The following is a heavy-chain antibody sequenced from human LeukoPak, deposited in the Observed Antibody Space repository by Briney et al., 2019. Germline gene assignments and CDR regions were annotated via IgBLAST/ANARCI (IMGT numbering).Heavy chain of an antibody. CDR1: GGSISSGSYY. V-gene: IGHV4-61*02. CDR3: ASSPPYYDILTGYYPAQIDY. D-gene: IGHD3-9*01. Sequence: SETLSLTCTVSGGSISSGSYYWSWIRQPAGKGLEWIGRIYTSGSTNYNPSLKSRVTISVDTSKNQFSLKLSSVTAADTAVYYCASSPPYYDILTGYYPAQIDYWGQGTLVTVSS. J-gene: IGHJ4*02. CDR2: IYTSGST.